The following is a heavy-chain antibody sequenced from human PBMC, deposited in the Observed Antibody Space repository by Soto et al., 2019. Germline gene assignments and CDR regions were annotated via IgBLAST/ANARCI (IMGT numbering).Heavy chain of an antibody. CDR2: MNPGSGDT. Sequence: ASVKVSCKASGYSFTNNDVSWVRQATGQGLEWMGWMNPGSGDTGYAQKFQGRVTMTRDISIATAYMELSSLRSDDTAIYYCARMAAFGSLNWFDPWGQGTLVTVSS. V-gene: IGHV1-8*01. CDR3: ARMAAFGSLNWFDP. J-gene: IGHJ5*02. D-gene: IGHD3-10*01. CDR1: GYSFTNND.